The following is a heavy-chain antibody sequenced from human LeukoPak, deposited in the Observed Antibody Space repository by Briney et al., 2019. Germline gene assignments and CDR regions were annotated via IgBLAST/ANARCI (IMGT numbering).Heavy chain of an antibody. CDR3: ARGLDCSGGSCYPFFDY. CDR1: GGSISSGGYY. J-gene: IGHJ4*02. D-gene: IGHD2-15*01. V-gene: IGHV4-31*03. Sequence: SETLSLTCTVSGGSISSGGYYWSWIRQHPGKGLEWIGYIYYSGSTNYNPSLKSRVTISVDTSKNQFSLKLSSVTAADTAVYYCARGLDCSGGSCYPFFDYWGQGTLVTVSS. CDR2: IYYSGST.